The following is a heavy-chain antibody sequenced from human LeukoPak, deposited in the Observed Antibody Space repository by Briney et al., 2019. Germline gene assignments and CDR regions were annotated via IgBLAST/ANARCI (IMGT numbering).Heavy chain of an antibody. CDR2: IYTSGST. V-gene: IGHV4-4*07. J-gene: IGHJ5*02. CDR1: GGSITSYY. CDR3: ARGDRAVAGAWGWFDP. Sequence: SETLSLTCTVSGGSITSYYWSWIRQPAGKGPEWIGRIYTSGSTNYNPSLKSRVTMSVDTSKNQFSLKLSSVTAADTAVYYCARGDRAVAGAWGWFDPWGQGTLVTVSS. D-gene: IGHD6-19*01.